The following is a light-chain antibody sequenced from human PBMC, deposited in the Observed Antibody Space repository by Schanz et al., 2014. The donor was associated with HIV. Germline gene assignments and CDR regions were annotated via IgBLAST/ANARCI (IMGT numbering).Light chain of an antibody. CDR2: ATY. V-gene: IGLV1-44*01. J-gene: IGLJ2*01. CDR3: ATWDDSLNGVV. CDR1: SSNIKMNA. Sequence: QSVLTQPPSASGTPGQRVTISCSGSSSNIKMNAVNWYQHLPGMGPKLLIYATYNRPSGVPDRFSGSGSDTSASLAISGLRSDDEAHYYCATWDDSLNGVVFGGGTKLTVL.